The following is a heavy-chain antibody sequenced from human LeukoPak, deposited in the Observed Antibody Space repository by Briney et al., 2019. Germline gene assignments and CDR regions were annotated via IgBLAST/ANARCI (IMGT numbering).Heavy chain of an antibody. D-gene: IGHD3-22*01. Sequence: PSETLSLTCTVSGGSVSSGSYYWSWIRQPPGTGMEWIGYIYYSGSTNYNPSLKSRVTISVDTSKNQFSLKLSSVTAADTAVYYCAREPHHYYGSSGYYFDYWGQGTLVTVSS. CDR2: IYYSGST. J-gene: IGHJ4*02. CDR3: AREPHHYYGSSGYYFDY. CDR1: GGSVSSGSYY. V-gene: IGHV4-61*01.